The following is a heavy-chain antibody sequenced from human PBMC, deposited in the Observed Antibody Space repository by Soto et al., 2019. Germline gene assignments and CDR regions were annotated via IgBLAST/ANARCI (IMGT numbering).Heavy chain of an antibody. D-gene: IGHD6-6*01. CDR1: GISLSTSGVG. CDR3: ARVLATLPVFAFDV. V-gene: IGHV2-5*01. J-gene: IGHJ3*01. CDR2: IYWNDDK. Sequence: QITVNGSGPTLVKPTQTLTLTCSLYGISLSTSGVGLGWIRQTPGKALEGLALIYWNDDKHYTPSLKSRLTITKDNSKNQAVLTMTNMDPVDTATYYCARVLATLPVFAFDVGGQGTVVTVSS.